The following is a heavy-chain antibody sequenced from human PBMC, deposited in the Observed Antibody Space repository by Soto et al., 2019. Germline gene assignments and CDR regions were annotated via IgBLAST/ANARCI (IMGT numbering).Heavy chain of an antibody. CDR1: GGTFSRNA. J-gene: IGHJ2*01. Sequence: QVQLVQSGADVKKPGSSVKVSCKASGGTFSRNAITWVRQAPGQGLEWMGGIIPMFGTAKYAQKFQGRVTITADESSTTAYMELTSLRSDDTAVYYCARSVTAVDWSFDLWGRGTLVTVSS. CDR2: IIPMFGTA. D-gene: IGHD2-2*01. CDR3: ARSVTAVDWSFDL. V-gene: IGHV1-69*01.